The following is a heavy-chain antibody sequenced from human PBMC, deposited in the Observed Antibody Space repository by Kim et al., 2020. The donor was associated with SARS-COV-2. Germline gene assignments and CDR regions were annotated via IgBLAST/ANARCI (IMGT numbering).Heavy chain of an antibody. Sequence: SETLSLTCAVYGGSFSSYYWSWIRQPPGKGLEWIGEINHSGSTNYNPSLKSRVTISVDTSKNQFSLKLSSVTAADTAVYYCARSRRWLQLRGPVDYWGQGTLVTVSS. V-gene: IGHV4-34*01. CDR2: INHSGST. CDR1: GGSFSSYY. J-gene: IGHJ4*02. D-gene: IGHD5-12*01. CDR3: ARSRRWLQLRGPVDY.